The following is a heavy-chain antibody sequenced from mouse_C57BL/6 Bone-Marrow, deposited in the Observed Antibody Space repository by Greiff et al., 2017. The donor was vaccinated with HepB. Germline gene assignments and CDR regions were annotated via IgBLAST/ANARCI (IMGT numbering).Heavy chain of an antibody. CDR3: ASSSLWDYGPFYAMDY. CDR2: IVPANGNT. CDR1: GFNTKITY. J-gene: IGHJ4*01. V-gene: IGHV14-3*01. Sequence: VQLQQSVAELVRPGASVKLFCSASGFNTKITYMHWVKQRPEQGLEWIGWIVPANGNTKYVPQSPGKATITPDTSSNTAYLQRSSMTSKDTDIYYCASSSLWDYGPFYAMDYWGQGTSVTVSS. D-gene: IGHD1-1*01.